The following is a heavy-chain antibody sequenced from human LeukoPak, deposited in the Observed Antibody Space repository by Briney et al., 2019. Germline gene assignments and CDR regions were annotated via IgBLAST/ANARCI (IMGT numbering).Heavy chain of an antibody. CDR1: GGSILDSTYY. CDR3: ARQSSGYYYGWFDP. Sequence: SETLSLTCTVSGGSILDSTYYWAWIRQPPGKGLEWIATIFYTGNTHYNPSLKSRVTMSVDTVKNQFFLNLNSVTAADTAVYYCARQSSGYYYGWFDPWGQGTLVTVSS. CDR2: IFYTGNT. J-gene: IGHJ5*02. D-gene: IGHD3-22*01. V-gene: IGHV4-39*01.